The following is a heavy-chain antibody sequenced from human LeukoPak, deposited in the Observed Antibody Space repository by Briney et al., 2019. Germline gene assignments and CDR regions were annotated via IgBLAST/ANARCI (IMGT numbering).Heavy chain of an antibody. CDR2: INPNSGGT. D-gene: IGHD6-19*01. CDR3: ARVGYSSGWYPYFDY. CDR1: GYTFTGYY. Sequence: GASVKVSCKASGYTFTGYYMHWVRQAPGQGLEWMGWINPNSGGTNYAQKFQGRVTMTRDTSTSTVYMELSSLRSEDTAVYYCARVGYSSGWYPYFDYWGQGTLVTVSS. J-gene: IGHJ4*02. V-gene: IGHV1-2*02.